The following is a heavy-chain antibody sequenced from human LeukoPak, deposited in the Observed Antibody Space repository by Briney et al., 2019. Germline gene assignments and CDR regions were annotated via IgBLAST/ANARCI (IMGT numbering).Heavy chain of an antibody. CDR1: GDTFIPYT. CDR2: IIPIFGTA. J-gene: IGHJ3*02. CDR3: AREGGQLVSAFDI. V-gene: IGHV1-69*05. Sequence: SVKVSCKASGDTFIPYTFSWVRQAPGQGLEWMGGIIPIFGTANYAQKFQGRVTITTDESTSTAYMELSSLRSEDTAVYYCAREGGQLVSAFDIWGQGTMVTVSS. D-gene: IGHD6-6*01.